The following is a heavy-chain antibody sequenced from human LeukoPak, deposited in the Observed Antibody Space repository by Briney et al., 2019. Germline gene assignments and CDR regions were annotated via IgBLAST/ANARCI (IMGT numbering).Heavy chain of an antibody. V-gene: IGHV3-21*01. Sequence: GGSLRLSCAASQFTFGYYTMNWVRQAPGKGLEWVSSISSSGRFTHYGDAVKGRFTISRDNAKNSLYLQMNSPRADDTAVYYCARNSSSWYYFDYWGQGTLVTVSS. J-gene: IGHJ4*02. CDR1: QFTFGYYT. CDR3: ARNSSSWYYFDY. CDR2: ISSSGRFT. D-gene: IGHD6-13*01.